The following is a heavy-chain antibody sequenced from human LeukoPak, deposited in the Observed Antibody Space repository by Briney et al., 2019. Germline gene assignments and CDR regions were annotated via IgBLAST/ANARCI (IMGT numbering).Heavy chain of an antibody. CDR3: ARDWDGNLDY. CDR1: GFTFSLYG. V-gene: IGHV3-64*01. J-gene: IGHJ4*02. Sequence: GGSLRLSCAASGFTFSLYGMHWVRQAPGKGLEYVSAISSHGGTTYYANSVKGRFTISRDNSKNTLYLQMGSLRDEDTAVYYCARDWDGNLDYWGQGTLVTVSS. D-gene: IGHD1-14*01. CDR2: ISSHGGTT.